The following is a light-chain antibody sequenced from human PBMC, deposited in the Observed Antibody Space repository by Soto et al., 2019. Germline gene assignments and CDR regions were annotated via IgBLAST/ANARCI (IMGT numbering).Light chain of an antibody. Sequence: PGQRATLSCRASQSVSSSYLAWYQQKPGQAPRLLIYGASSRATGIPDRFSGSGSGTDFTITISRLEPEDFAVYYCQQYGSSRKLTFGGGTKVDIK. J-gene: IGKJ4*01. CDR3: QQYGSSRKLT. CDR2: GAS. CDR1: QSVSSSY. V-gene: IGKV3-20*01.